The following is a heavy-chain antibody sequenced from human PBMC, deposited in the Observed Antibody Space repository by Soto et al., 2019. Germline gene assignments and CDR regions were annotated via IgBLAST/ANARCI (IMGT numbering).Heavy chain of an antibody. Sequence: GGSQRLSCAVSGFTFSSYWMSWVRQAPGKGLEWVSAISDINGSTYYADSVKGRFTISRDNSKNTLYLQMNSLRAEDTAVYYCAKARFRDSSMFLLDYWGQGTLVTVSS. CDR3: AKARFRDSSMFLLDY. V-gene: IGHV3-23*01. CDR1: GFTFSSYW. J-gene: IGHJ4*02. D-gene: IGHD6-19*01. CDR2: ISDINGST.